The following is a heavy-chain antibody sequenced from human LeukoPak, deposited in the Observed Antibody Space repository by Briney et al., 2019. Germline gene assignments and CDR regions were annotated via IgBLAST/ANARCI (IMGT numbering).Heavy chain of an antibody. CDR1: GFTFSSYG. D-gene: IGHD7-27*01. V-gene: IGHV3-30*02. CDR2: IRYDGSNK. CDR3: AKDGPTGDSFDY. Sequence: PGGSLRLSCAASGFTFSSYGMHWVRQAPGKGLEWVAFIRYDGSNKYYADSVKDRFTISRDNSKNTLYLQMNSLRAEDTAVYYCAKDGPTGDSFDYWDQGTLVTVSS. J-gene: IGHJ4*02.